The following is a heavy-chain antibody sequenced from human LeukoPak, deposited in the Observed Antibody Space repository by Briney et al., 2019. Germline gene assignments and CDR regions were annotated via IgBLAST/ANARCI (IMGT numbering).Heavy chain of an antibody. CDR2: MNPNSGNT. D-gene: IGHD3-3*01. CDR1: GYTFTSYD. Sequence: ASVKVSCKASGYTFTSYDINWVRQATGQGLEWMGWMNPNSGNTGYAQKFQGRVTMTRNTSISTAYMELSSLRSEDTAVYDCAREGTYYDFWSGYFQHWFDPWGQGTLVTVSS. V-gene: IGHV1-8*01. CDR3: AREGTYYDFWSGYFQHWFDP. J-gene: IGHJ5*02.